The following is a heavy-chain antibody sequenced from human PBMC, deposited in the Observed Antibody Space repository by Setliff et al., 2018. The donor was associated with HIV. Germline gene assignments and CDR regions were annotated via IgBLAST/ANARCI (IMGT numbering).Heavy chain of an antibody. V-gene: IGHV1-46*01. J-gene: IGHJ4*02. CDR1: GYTFTRYF. CDR3: ARDLSVEGSGSYFDY. D-gene: IGHD3-10*01. Sequence: GASVKVSCKASGYTFTRYFMHCVRQAPGQGLEWLGMINPSGGSTSYAQKFQGRVTMTRDTSTSTVYMELSSLRSEDTAVYYCARDLSVEGSGSYFDYWGQGTLVTVSS. CDR2: INPSGGST.